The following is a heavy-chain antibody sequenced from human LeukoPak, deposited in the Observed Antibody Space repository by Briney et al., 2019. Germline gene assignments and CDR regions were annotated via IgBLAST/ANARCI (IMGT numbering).Heavy chain of an antibody. CDR1: GFTFSNYW. CDR2: IEQDGSEK. D-gene: IGHD6-13*01. Sequence: GWSLRLSCTVSGFTFSNYWMIWVRLTPGMGLEGVANIEQDGSEKWYVYSVKGRFTISRDNAKTSLYLQMNSLRAEDTAVYYCARNFIAAAADYWGQGTLVTVSS. J-gene: IGHJ4*02. CDR3: ARNFIAAAADY. V-gene: IGHV3-7*01.